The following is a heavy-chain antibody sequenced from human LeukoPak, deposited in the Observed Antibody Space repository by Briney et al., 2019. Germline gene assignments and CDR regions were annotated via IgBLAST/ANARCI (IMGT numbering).Heavy chain of an antibody. CDR1: GFIFSDYS. CDR3: AKNRSQTSGLED. CDR2: NRSSVNTL. Sequence: GGSLRLSCAASGFIFSDYSMSWFRQAAGKGLEWVSDNRSSVNTLYSVDSVEGRFPISRDDAQYSLYLQMNSLRVEDTAVYYCAKNRSQTSGLEDWGQGTLVTVSS. V-gene: IGHV3-11*01. D-gene: IGHD6-19*01. J-gene: IGHJ4*02.